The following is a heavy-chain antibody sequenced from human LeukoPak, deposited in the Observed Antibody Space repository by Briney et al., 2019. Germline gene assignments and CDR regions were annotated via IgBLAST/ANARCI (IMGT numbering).Heavy chain of an antibody. CDR1: GFTFSSYG. CDR2: IWYGGSNK. D-gene: IGHD5-24*01. J-gene: IGHJ4*02. CDR3: AKDKDGYNYIDY. Sequence: GRSLRLSCAASGFTFSSYGMHWVRQAPGKGLEWVAVIWYGGSNKYYADSVKGRFTISRDNSKNTLYLQMNSLRAEDTAVYYCAKDKDGYNYIDYWGQGTLVTVSS. V-gene: IGHV3-30*18.